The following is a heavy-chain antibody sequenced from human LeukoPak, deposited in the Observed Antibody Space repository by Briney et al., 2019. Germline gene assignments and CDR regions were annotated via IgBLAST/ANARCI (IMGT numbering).Heavy chain of an antibody. V-gene: IGHV4-59*08. CDR1: GGSISSYY. J-gene: IGHJ4*02. CDR2: IYYSGST. CDR3: ARHSGGSGSLSFDY. D-gene: IGHD3-10*01. Sequence: SETLSLTCTASGGSISSYYWSWIRQPPGKGLEWIGYIYYSGSTNYNPSLKSRVTISVDTSKNQFSLKLSSVTAADTAVYYCARHSGGSGSLSFDYWGQGTLVTVSS.